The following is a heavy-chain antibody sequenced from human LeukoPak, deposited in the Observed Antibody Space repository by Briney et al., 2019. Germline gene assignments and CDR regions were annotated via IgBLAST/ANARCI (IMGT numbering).Heavy chain of an antibody. Sequence: SETLSLTCTVSGGSISSSSYYWGWIRQPPGKGLEWIGSIYYGGSTYYNPSLKSRVTISVDTSKNQFSLKLSSVTAADTAVYYCARRDIVVVPAVRGAFDIWGQGTMVTVSS. CDR2: IYYGGST. J-gene: IGHJ3*02. CDR3: ARRDIVVVPAVRGAFDI. D-gene: IGHD2-2*01. CDR1: GGSISSSSYY. V-gene: IGHV4-39*01.